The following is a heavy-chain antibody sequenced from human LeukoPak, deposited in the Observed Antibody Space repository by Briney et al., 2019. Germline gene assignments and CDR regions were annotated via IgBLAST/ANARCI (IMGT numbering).Heavy chain of an antibody. D-gene: IGHD2-15*01. V-gene: IGHV4-39*01. J-gene: IGHJ3*02. CDR1: GGSIISSDYH. CDR3: ARHCCSGPAKRVFDI. CDR2: ISYSGNT. Sequence: SETLSLTCTVSGGSIISSDYHWGWVRQPPGKGLGWIGTISYSGNTDYNPSLRSRVTISVDTSNNQFSLRLGTVTAADTAVYHCARHCCSGPAKRVFDIWGQGTMVTVSS.